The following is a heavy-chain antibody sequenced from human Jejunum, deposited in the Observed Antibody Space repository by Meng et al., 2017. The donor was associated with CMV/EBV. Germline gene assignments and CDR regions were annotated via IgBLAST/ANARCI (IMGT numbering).Heavy chain of an antibody. J-gene: IGHJ4*02. D-gene: IGHD3-22*01. CDR3: ARDPDKKWLYLDY. CDR1: GFTFSDYE. CDR2: ISAAGRTI. Sequence: SGFTFSDYEMNWVRQAPGKGLEWVSYISAAGRTIYYADTVKGRFTISRDNSKNTLYLQMNSLRTEDTAVYYCARDPDKKWLYLDYWGQGTLVTVSS. V-gene: IGHV3-48*03.